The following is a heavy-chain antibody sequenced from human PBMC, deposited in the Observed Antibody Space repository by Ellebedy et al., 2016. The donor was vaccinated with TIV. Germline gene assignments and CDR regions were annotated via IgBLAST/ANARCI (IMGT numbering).Heavy chain of an antibody. CDR2: IYTSGST. Sequence: MPSETLSLTCTVSGGSISSYYWSWIRQPAGKGLEWIGRIYTSGSTNYNPSLKSRVTMSVDTSKNQFSLKLSSVTAADTAVYYCTRGGVTMVRGNNWFDPWGQGTLVTVSS. CDR1: GGSISSYY. CDR3: TRGGVTMVRGNNWFDP. V-gene: IGHV4-4*07. D-gene: IGHD3-10*01. J-gene: IGHJ5*02.